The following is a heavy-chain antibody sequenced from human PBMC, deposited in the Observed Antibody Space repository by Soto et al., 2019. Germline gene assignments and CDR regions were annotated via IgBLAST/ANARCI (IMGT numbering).Heavy chain of an antibody. CDR1: GFTCSSYS. J-gene: IGHJ4*02. CDR3: ARPYYDILTGSGGFDY. V-gene: IGHV3-48*01. Sequence: VGSLRLSCAASGFTCSSYSMNWVRQAPGKGLEWVSYISSSSSTIYYADSVKGRFTISRDNAKNSLYLQMNSLRAEDTAVYYCARPYYDILTGSGGFDYWGQGTLVTVSS. CDR2: ISSSSSTI. D-gene: IGHD3-9*01.